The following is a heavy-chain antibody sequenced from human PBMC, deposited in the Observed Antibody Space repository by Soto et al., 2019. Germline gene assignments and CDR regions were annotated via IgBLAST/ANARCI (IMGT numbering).Heavy chain of an antibody. CDR3: ARNHKGGYDNGYFDL. V-gene: IGHV1-18*01. CDR2: ISAYNGNT. J-gene: IGHJ2*01. Sequence: GASVKVSCKASGYTFTSYGISWVRQAPGQGLEWMGWISAYNGNTNYAQKLQGRVTMTTDTSTSTAYMELRSLRSDDTAVYYCARNHKGGYDNGYFDLWGGGTRVTVPS. CDR1: GYTFTSYG. D-gene: IGHD5-12*01.